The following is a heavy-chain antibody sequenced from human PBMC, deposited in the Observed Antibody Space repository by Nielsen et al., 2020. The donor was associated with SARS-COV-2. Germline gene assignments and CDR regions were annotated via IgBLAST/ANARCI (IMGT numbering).Heavy chain of an antibody. CDR1: GFNFNNFG. J-gene: IGHJ6*04. V-gene: IGHV3-30*03. CDR3: ARPRKSYFYYFGMDV. D-gene: IGHD2/OR15-2a*01. CDR2: ISYEGSIK. Sequence: GESLKISCAASGFNFNNFGMHWVRQAPGKGLEWVAVISYEGSIKFYSDSVKGRFTISRDNSKNTLNLQMNSLRVEDTAVYYCARPRKSYFYYFGMDVWGKGTTVTVSS.